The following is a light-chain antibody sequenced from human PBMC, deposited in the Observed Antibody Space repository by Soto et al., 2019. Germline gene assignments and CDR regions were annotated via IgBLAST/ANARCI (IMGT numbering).Light chain of an antibody. V-gene: IGKV1-5*01. CDR3: LQDYNYPLT. Sequence: DIQMTHSPSTLSASVGDRVTITCRASQNVFTWLAWYQHRPGKAPKLLISDASILESGVPSRFSGSGSGTDFTLTISSLQPEDFATYYCLQDYNYPLTFGGGTKVDNK. J-gene: IGKJ4*01. CDR1: QNVFTW. CDR2: DAS.